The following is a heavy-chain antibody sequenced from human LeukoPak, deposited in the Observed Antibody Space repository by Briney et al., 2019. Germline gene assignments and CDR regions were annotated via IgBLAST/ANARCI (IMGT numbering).Heavy chain of an antibody. Sequence: KPSETLSLTCTVSGGSISSSSYYWGWIRQPPGKGLEWIGSIYYGGSTNYNPSLKSRVTISVHTSKNQFSLDLRSVTAADTAVYYCVMPFSNTWDARALAPPAYWGQGILVTVSS. D-gene: IGHD6-13*01. CDR2: IYYGGST. J-gene: IGHJ4*02. V-gene: IGHV4-39*01. CDR3: VMPFSNTWDARALAPPAY. CDR1: GGSISSSSYY.